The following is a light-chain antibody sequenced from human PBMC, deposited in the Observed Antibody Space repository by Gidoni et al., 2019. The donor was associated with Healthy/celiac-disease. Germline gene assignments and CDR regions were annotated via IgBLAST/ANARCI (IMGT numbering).Light chain of an antibody. V-gene: IGKV1-16*02. CDR3: QQYNSYPLT. CDR1: QGIRNY. J-gene: IGKJ4*01. Sequence: DIQMTQSPSSLSASVGDRVTIPWRASQGIRNYLAWFQKKQGKATKSLIYAASSLQSGGPSKFSGIGSGTDFTLTISSLQPEDFATYYCQQYNSYPLTFGGGTKVEIK. CDR2: AAS.